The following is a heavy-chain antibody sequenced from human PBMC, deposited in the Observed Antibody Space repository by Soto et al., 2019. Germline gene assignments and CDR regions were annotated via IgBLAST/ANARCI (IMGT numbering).Heavy chain of an antibody. Sequence: GGSLRLSCAESGFTFSSYGMHWVRQAPGKGLEWVAVIWYDGSNKYYADYVKGRFTISRDNSKNTLYLQMNSLRAEDTAVYYCASSRPNGYNVFDYWGQGTLVTVSS. D-gene: IGHD5-12*01. V-gene: IGHV3-33*01. J-gene: IGHJ4*02. CDR1: GFTFSSYG. CDR3: ASSRPNGYNVFDY. CDR2: IWYDGSNK.